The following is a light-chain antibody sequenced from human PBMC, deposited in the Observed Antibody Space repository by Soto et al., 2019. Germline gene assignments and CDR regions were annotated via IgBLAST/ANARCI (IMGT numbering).Light chain of an antibody. CDR1: SSDVGGYNY. CDR3: SSYTDTDNFVI. J-gene: IGLJ2*01. V-gene: IGLV2-8*01. Sequence: QSALTQPASVSGSPGQSITISCTGTSSDVGGYNYVSWYQQHPGKAPKLMIYEVNKRPSGVPDRFSASTSGITASLTVSGLQPEDEAAYYCSSYTDTDNFVIFGGGTQLTVL. CDR2: EVN.